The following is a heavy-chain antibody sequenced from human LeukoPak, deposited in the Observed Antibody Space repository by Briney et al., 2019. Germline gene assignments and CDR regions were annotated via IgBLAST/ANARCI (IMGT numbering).Heavy chain of an antibody. V-gene: IGHV1-2*02. J-gene: IGHJ4*02. D-gene: IGHD6-19*01. CDR3: AREASSGRGYFDY. CDR1: GYTFTGYC. CDR2: INRNSGVT. Sequence: GASVTVSCKASGYTFTGYCMHWVRQAPGQGLEWMGWINRNSGVTNYAQKFQGRVTMSRGTSISTAYMELSRLRSDDTAVYYCAREASSGRGYFDYWGQGTLVTVSS.